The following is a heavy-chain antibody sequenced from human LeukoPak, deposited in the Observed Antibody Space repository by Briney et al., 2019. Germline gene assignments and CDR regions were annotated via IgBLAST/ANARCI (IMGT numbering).Heavy chain of an antibody. CDR3: ARDLRDCPMDV. V-gene: IGHV4-59*12. CDR2: IYYSGYT. J-gene: IGHJ6*04. Sequence: PSETLSLTCTVSGGSISTYYWSWIRQPPGRGLEWIGYIYYSGYTNYNPSLKSRVTISVDTSKNQFSLKLSSVTAADTAVYYCARDLRDCPMDVWGKGTTVTISS. D-gene: IGHD2-21*01. CDR1: GGSISTYY.